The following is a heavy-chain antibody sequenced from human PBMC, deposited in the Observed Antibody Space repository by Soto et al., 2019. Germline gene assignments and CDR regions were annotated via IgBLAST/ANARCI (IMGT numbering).Heavy chain of an antibody. CDR1: GFTFSSYG. CDR3: ARFWSGYLYYFDY. CDR2: ISHDGSNK. Sequence: GGSLRLSCAASGFTFSSYGMHWVRQAPGKGLEWVAVISHDGSNKYYADSVKGRFTISRDNSKNTLYLQMNSLRAEDTAVYYCARFWSGYLYYFDYWGQGTLVTVSS. D-gene: IGHD3-3*01. V-gene: IGHV3-30*03. J-gene: IGHJ4*02.